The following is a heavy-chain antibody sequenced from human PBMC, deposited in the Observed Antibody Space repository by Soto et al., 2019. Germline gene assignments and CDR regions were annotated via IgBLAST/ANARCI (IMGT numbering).Heavy chain of an antibody. V-gene: IGHV4-34*01. Sequence: SETLSLTCAVYGGSFRCYYWSWIRQSPGKGLEWIGELNNSGGTNYNPSLKSRVTISVDTSKNQLSLKLSSVTGADTAVYYCARGRPTFDYWGQGSLVTVSS. CDR1: GGSFRCYY. CDR2: LNNSGGT. CDR3: ARGRPTFDY. J-gene: IGHJ4*02.